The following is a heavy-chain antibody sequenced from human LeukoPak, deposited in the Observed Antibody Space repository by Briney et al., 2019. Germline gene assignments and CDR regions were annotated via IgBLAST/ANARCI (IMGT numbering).Heavy chain of an antibody. J-gene: IGHJ4*02. CDR2: IGSSGDRT. CDR3: AKDRPNYHESNGHYYRPNGDY. V-gene: IGHV3-23*01. D-gene: IGHD3-22*01. Sequence: GGSLRLSCAASGFTFSTYAMSWVRQAPGKGLEWVPSIGSSGDRTFYADSVKDRFTISRDNSENTLYLQMSRLRAEDTAVYYCAKDRPNYHESNGHYYRPNGDYWGQGTLVTVSS. CDR1: GFTFSTYA.